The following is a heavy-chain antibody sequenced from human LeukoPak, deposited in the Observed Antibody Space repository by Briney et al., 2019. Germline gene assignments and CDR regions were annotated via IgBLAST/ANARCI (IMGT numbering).Heavy chain of an antibody. V-gene: IGHV4-34*01. Sequence: NPSETLSLTCAVYGGSFSGYYWSWIRQPPGKGLEWIGEINHSGSTNYNPSLKSRVTISVDTSKNQFSLKLSSVTAADAAVYYCARGGIDAAVAGIGYWGQGTLVTVSS. D-gene: IGHD6-19*01. CDR1: GGSFSGYY. CDR2: INHSGST. J-gene: IGHJ4*02. CDR3: ARGGIDAAVAGIGY.